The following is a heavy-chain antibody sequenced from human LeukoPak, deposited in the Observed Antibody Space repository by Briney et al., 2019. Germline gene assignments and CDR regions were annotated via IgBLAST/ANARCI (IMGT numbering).Heavy chain of an antibody. J-gene: IGHJ4*02. CDR1: GYSFTSYW. CDR2: IYPGDSDT. Sequence: GESLKISCKGAGYSFTSYWIGWVRQMPGKGLEWMGIIYPGDSDTRYSPSFQGQVTISADKSISTAYLQWSSLKASDTAICYCTRLAWYDFDYWGQGTLVTVSS. V-gene: IGHV5-51*01. CDR3: TRLAWYDFDY. D-gene: IGHD6-13*01.